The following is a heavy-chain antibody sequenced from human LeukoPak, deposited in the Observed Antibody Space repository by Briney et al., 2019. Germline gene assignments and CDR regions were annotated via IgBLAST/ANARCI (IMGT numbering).Heavy chain of an antibody. V-gene: IGHV3-30*18. Sequence: GGSLRLSCAASGFTFSSYGMNWVRQAPGKGLEWVAVMSYDGTNKFYADSVKGRFTISRDNSKNTVYLEMNSLRAEDTAVYYCANGGWYGGRASPDYWGQGTLVTVSS. CDR2: MSYDGTNK. D-gene: IGHD6-19*01. J-gene: IGHJ4*02. CDR1: GFTFSSYG. CDR3: ANGGWYGGRASPDY.